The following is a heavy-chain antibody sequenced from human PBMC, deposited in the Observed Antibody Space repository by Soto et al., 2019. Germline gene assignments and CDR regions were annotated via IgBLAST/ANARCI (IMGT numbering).Heavy chain of an antibody. Sequence: GGSLSLSWAASGFNLGSYWLNWVRRAPGKGLVWVSRINDYGTTIYYAASVEGRFTISREDAKSEVYIQMTILRAEATAGYYCSRGGLEPFDDWGQGALVTVSS. CDR1: GFNLGSYW. CDR2: INDYGTTI. J-gene: IGHJ4*02. CDR3: SRGGLEPFDD. V-gene: IGHV3-74*01. D-gene: IGHD1-1*01.